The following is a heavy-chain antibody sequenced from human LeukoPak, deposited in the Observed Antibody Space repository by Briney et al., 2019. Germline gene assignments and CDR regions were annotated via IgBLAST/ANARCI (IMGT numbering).Heavy chain of an antibody. CDR2: IKRKTDAGTT. CDR1: GFTFSDAW. V-gene: IGHV3-15*07. Sequence: GGSLRLTCAASGFTFSDAWMNWVRQAPGKGLEWVGRIKRKTDAGTTDYAAPVKGRFTISRDDSKNTLYLQMNSLKTEDTAVYYCTTGNWGPYWGQGTLVTVSS. D-gene: IGHD7-27*01. J-gene: IGHJ4*02. CDR3: TTGNWGPY.